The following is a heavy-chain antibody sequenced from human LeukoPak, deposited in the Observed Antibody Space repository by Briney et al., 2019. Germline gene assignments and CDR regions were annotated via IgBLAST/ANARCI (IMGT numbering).Heavy chain of an antibody. D-gene: IGHD6-19*01. CDR3: ARGSRKTYSSGWYAY. Sequence: GASVKVSCKASGYTFTSYGISCVRQAPGQGLEWMGWISAYNGNTNYAQKLQGRVTMTTDTSTSTAYMELRSLRSDDTAVYYCARGSRKTYSSGWYAYWGQGTLVTVSS. V-gene: IGHV1-18*01. J-gene: IGHJ4*02. CDR2: ISAYNGNT. CDR1: GYTFTSYG.